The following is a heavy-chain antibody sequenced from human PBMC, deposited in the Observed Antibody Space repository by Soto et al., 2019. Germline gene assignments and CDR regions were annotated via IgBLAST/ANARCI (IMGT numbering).Heavy chain of an antibody. Sequence: SETLSLTCTVSGGSINSRSYYWGWIRQSPGKGLEWIGSIYYSGSTYYNPSLKSRVVMSVDTSKIQFSLKLRSVSAADTAVYYCARQRTSVVTQAYFDDWGQGSLVTVSS. CDR3: ARQRTSVVTQAYFDD. V-gene: IGHV4-39*01. J-gene: IGHJ4*02. CDR1: GGSINSRSYY. D-gene: IGHD2-21*02. CDR2: IYYSGST.